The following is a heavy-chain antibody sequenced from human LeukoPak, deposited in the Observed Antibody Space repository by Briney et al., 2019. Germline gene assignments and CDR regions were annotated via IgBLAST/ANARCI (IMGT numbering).Heavy chain of an antibody. CDR1: GGSVSNYY. Sequence: SETLSLTCSVSGGSVSNYYCSWIRQPAGKGLEWIGRIYGSGNTNYNPSLESRVTMSLDTSKNQFSLKLTSVTAADTAVYYCARAFRAGTSWSRSHYFDFWGQGALVTVSS. D-gene: IGHD2-2*01. CDR3: ARAFRAGTSWSRSHYFDF. V-gene: IGHV4-4*07. J-gene: IGHJ4*02. CDR2: IYGSGNT.